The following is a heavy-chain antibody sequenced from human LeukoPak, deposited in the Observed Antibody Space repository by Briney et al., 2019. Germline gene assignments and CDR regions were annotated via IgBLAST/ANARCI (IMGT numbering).Heavy chain of an antibody. CDR1: GFIFSDYA. CDR2: ISYGGTIK. CDR3: AKGVCSTTTCYGGDAFDI. J-gene: IGHJ3*02. V-gene: IGHV3-30*18. Sequence: GGSLRLSCVASGFIFSDYAVHWVRQAPGKGLMGLTVISYGGTIKYYTDSVKGRFTISRDNSKHTLYLQMNSLRTEDTAVYYCAKGVCSTTTCYGGDAFDIWGQGTMVTVSS. D-gene: IGHD2-2*01.